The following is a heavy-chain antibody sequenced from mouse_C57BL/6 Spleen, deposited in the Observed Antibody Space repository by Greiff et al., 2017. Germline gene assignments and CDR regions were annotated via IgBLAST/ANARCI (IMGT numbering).Heavy chain of an antibody. V-gene: IGHV1-82*01. Sequence: VKLMESGPELVKPGASVKISCKASGYAFSSSWMNWVKQRPGKGLEWIGRIYPGDGDTNYNGKFKGKATLTADKSSSTAYMQLSSLTSEDSAVYFCAREGGGPYYFDYWGQGTTLTVSS. J-gene: IGHJ2*01. CDR2: IYPGDGDT. CDR3: AREGGGPYYFDY. CDR1: GYAFSSSW.